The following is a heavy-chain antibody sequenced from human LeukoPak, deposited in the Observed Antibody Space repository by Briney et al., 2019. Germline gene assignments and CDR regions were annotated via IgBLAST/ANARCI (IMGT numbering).Heavy chain of an antibody. V-gene: IGHV3-23*01. CDR3: AKYGVFGDTPRGHFDY. D-gene: IGHD3-10*02. J-gene: IGHJ4*02. CDR2: ISGSGGST. CDR1: GFTFSGYA. Sequence: GGSLRLSCAASGFTFSGYAMTWVRQAPGKGLEWVSAISGSGGSTYYADSVKGRFTISRGNSKNTLYLQMNSLRAEDTAVYYCAKYGVFGDTPRGHFDYWGKGTLVTVSS.